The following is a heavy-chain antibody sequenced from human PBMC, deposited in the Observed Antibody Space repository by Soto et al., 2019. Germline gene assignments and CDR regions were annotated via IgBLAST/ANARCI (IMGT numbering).Heavy chain of an antibody. J-gene: IGHJ6*02. Sequence: QVQLQESGPGLVEPSETLSLSCTVSGGSISSYYWSWFRQSPGKRMEWIGYVHHSWGSSYNPSLQSRFARSLDTSKSQFSLKVTSVTATDTAVYYCARQGFGSLHGLVDVWGQGTTVTVSS. CDR3: ARQGFGSLHGLVDV. CDR1: GGSISSYY. V-gene: IGHV4-59*08. D-gene: IGHD3-10*01. CDR2: VHHSWGS.